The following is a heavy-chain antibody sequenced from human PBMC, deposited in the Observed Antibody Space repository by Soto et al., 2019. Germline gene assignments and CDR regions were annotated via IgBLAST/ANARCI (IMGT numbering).Heavy chain of an antibody. CDR2: ITSSGGII. CDR1: GLSFSSYA. D-gene: IGHD2-21*02. Sequence: GFLRLSCAASGLSFSSYAMSWVRQAPGKGLEWVSAITSSGGIIYYADSVKGRFTISRDNSKNTLYLQMNSLGAEDTAVYFCAKLPGDSWGYFDYWGQGTLVTVSS. V-gene: IGHV3-23*01. CDR3: AKLPGDSWGYFDY. J-gene: IGHJ4*02.